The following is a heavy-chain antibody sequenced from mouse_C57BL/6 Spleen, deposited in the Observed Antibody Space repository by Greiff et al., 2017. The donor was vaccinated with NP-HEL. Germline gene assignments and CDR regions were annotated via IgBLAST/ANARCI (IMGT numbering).Heavy chain of an antibody. V-gene: IGHV1-26*01. Sequence: EVQLQQSGPELVKPGASVKISCKASGYTFTDYYMNWVKQSHGKSLEWIGDINPNNGGTSYNQKFKGKATLPVDKSSRTADMELRSLTSEDSAGYYCATGHWDGNWLAYWGQGTLVTVSA. D-gene: IGHD4-1*01. J-gene: IGHJ3*01. CDR3: ATGHWDGNWLAY. CDR2: INPNNGGT. CDR1: GYTFTDYY.